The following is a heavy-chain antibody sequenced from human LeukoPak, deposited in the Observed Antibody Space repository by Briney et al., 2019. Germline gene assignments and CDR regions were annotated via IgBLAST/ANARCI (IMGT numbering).Heavy chain of an antibody. CDR1: GGSFSGYY. CDR2: INHSGST. V-gene: IGHV4-34*01. D-gene: IGHD6-19*01. CDR3: ARGIAVAGTVFNY. J-gene: IGHJ4*02. Sequence: SETLSLTCAVYGGSFSGYYWSWIRQPPGKGLEWIGEINHSGSTNYSPSLKSRVTISVDTSKNQFSLKLNSVTAADTAVYYCARGIAVAGTVFNYWGQGTLVTVSS.